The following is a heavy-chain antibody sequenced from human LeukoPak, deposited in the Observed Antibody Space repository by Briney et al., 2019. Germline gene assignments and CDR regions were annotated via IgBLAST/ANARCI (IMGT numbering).Heavy chain of an antibody. CDR2: ISGSGGST. Sequence: HPGGSLRLSCAASGFTFSSYAMSWVRQAPGKGLEWVSAISGSGGSTYYADSVKGRFTISRENSKNTLYLQMNSLRAEDTAVYYCAKDRTVVVPAAIDMGVYWGQGTLVTVSS. D-gene: IGHD2-2*02. J-gene: IGHJ4*02. V-gene: IGHV3-23*01. CDR3: AKDRTVVVPAAIDMGVY. CDR1: GFTFSSYA.